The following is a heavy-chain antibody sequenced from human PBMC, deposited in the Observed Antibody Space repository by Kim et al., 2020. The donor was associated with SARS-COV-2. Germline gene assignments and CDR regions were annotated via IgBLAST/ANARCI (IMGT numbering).Heavy chain of an antibody. J-gene: IGHJ4*02. Sequence: YADTVQGRFTIPRENPKNALNLQMNSLRAEDTALYYCAKVTTITAPFYDYWGQGTLVTVSS. D-gene: IGHD4-4*01. CDR3: AKVTTITAPFYDY. V-gene: IGHV3-23*01.